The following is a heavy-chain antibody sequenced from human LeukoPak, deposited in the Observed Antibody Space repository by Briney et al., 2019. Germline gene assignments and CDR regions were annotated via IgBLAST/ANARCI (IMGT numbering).Heavy chain of an antibody. V-gene: IGHV3-30-3*01. CDR3: ARDFNWAFDY. D-gene: IGHD3-16*01. CDR1: KFMFSAYN. Sequence: GGSLRLSCAASKFMFSAYNMQWVRQVPGKGLEWLAIISHDGNTGHYADSVKGRFTISRDNSKDTVDLQMNSLRADDTAVYYCARDFNWAFDYWGQGTLVTVSS. J-gene: IGHJ4*02. CDR2: ISHDGNTG.